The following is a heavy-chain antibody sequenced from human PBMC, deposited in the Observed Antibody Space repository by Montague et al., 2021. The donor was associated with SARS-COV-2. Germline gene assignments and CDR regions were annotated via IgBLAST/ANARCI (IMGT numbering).Heavy chain of an antibody. CDR2: IYYSGSI. Sequence: SETLSLTCTVSGGSISSYYWSRIRQPPGKGLEWIGHIYYSGSINYNPSLKSRVTISVDTSKNQFSLKLSSVTAADTAVYYCARVPYSSSGFFYYYYGIDVWGQGTTVTVSS. CDR3: ARVPYSSSGFFYYYYGIDV. CDR1: GGSISSYY. D-gene: IGHD6-6*01. V-gene: IGHV4-59*13. J-gene: IGHJ6*02.